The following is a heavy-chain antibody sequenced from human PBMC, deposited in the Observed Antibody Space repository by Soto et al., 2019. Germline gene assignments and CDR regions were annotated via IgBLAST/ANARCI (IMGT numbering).Heavy chain of an antibody. CDR1: GGTFSSYA. CDR2: IIPIFGTA. CDR3: ARARDLAVAAPRFDY. V-gene: IGHV1-69*13. D-gene: IGHD6-19*01. J-gene: IGHJ4*02. Sequence: ASVKVSCKASGGTFSSYAISWVRQAPGQGLEWMGGIIPIFGTANYAQKFQGRVTITADESTSTAYMELSSLRSEDTAVYYCARARDLAVAAPRFDYWGQGTLVTVSS.